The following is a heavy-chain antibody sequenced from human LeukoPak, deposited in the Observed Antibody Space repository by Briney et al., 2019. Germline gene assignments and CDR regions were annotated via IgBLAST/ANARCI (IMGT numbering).Heavy chain of an antibody. CDR1: GGSISSGSYY. Sequence: PSETLSLTCTVSGGSISSGSYYWSWIRQPAGKGLEWIGYIYYSGSTNYNPSLKSRVTISVDTSKNQFSLKLSSVTAADTAVYYCVRGVSYYYYYVDVWGKGTTVTVSS. CDR3: VRGVSYYYYYVDV. CDR2: IYYSGST. J-gene: IGHJ6*03. V-gene: IGHV4-61*10.